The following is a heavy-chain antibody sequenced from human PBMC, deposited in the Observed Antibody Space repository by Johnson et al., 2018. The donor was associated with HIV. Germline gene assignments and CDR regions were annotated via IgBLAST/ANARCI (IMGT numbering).Heavy chain of an antibody. Sequence: VQLVESGGGLIQPGGSLRLSCAASGFTVSSNYMSWVRQAPGKGLEWVSVIYSGGSTYYADYVKGRFTISRDNAKNSLYLQMNSLRAEDTAVYFCARVRDFAFDIWGQGTMVTVSS. CDR3: ARVRDFAFDI. CDR1: GFTVSSNY. CDR2: IYSGGST. J-gene: IGHJ3*02. V-gene: IGHV3-53*01.